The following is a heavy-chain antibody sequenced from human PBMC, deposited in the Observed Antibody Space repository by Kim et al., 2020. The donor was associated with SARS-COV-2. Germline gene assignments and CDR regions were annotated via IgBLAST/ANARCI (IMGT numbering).Heavy chain of an antibody. D-gene: IGHD2-2*01. CDR3: ASHSIVVVPAAQEGNWFDP. CDR2: INHSGST. CDR1: GGSFSGYY. J-gene: IGHJ5*02. V-gene: IGHV4-34*01. Sequence: SETLSLTCAVYGGSFSGYYWSWIRQPPGKGLEWIGEINHSGSTNYNPSLKSRVTISVDTSKNQFSLKLSSVTAADTAVYYCASHSIVVVPAAQEGNWFDPWGQGTLVTVSS.